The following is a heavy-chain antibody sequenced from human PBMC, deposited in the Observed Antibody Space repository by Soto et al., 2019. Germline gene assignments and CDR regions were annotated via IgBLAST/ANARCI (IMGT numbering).Heavy chain of an antibody. V-gene: IGHV3-30*18. Sequence: PGGSLRLSCAAPGFTFSSYGMHWVRQAPGKGLEWVAVISYDGSNKYYADSVKGRFTISRDNSKNTLYLQMNSLRAEDTAVYYCAKERSPRSLYYFDYWGQGTLVTVSS. CDR3: AKERSPRSLYYFDY. CDR2: ISYDGSNK. CDR1: GFTFSSYG. J-gene: IGHJ4*02.